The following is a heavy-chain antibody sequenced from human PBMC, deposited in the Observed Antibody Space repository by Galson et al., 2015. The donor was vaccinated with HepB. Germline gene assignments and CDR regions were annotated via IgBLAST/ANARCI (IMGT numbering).Heavy chain of an antibody. D-gene: IGHD3-3*01. CDR1: GFTFRRHW. V-gene: IGHV3-7*03. CDR2: IKEPGGDK. Sequence: SLRLSCAASGFTFRRHWMSWVRQAPGKGLEWVANIKEPGGDKYYVDSVRGRFTISRDNAKNSLYLQMDNLRAEDTAVYYCTSAEWRYYDYWGQGTLVAVSS. J-gene: IGHJ4*02. CDR3: TSAEWRYYDY.